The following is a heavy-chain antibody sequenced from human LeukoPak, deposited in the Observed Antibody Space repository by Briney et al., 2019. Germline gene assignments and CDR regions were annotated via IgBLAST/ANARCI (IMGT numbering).Heavy chain of an antibody. V-gene: IGHV4-4*02. J-gene: IGHJ4*02. CDR3: ARNSGYSALNY. CDR1: GDSFSGNNY. Sequence: SETLSLTCAVSGDSFSGNNYWTWVRQPPGKGLEWIGEIYRSGATNYNPSLKSRVTVSQDKSKNQFSLKLNSVTAADTAIYYCARNSGYSALNYWGQGVLVTVSS. CDR2: IYRSGAT. D-gene: IGHD3-9*01.